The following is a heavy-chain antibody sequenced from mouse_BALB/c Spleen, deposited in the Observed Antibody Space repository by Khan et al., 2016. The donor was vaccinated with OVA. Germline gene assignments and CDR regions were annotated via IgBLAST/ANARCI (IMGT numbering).Heavy chain of an antibody. J-gene: IGHJ3*01. Sequence: IQLVQSGAELVKPGASVKLSCSASGFNIKDTYIHWKKQRPEQGLEWIGRIDPPNDDSKYGPKFPAKATLTADTSSNTAYLQLSSLTSEDTAVYYCANLYGNPFAFWGQGTLVSVSA. CDR2: IDPPNDDS. CDR1: GFNIKDTY. CDR3: ANLYGNPFAF. D-gene: IGHD2-1*01. V-gene: IGHV14-3*02.